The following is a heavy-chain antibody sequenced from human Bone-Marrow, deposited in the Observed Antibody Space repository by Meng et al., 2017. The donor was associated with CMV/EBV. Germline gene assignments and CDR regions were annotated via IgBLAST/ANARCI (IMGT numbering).Heavy chain of an antibody. CDR2: ISAYNGNT. CDR1: GYTLTSYC. Sequence: ASVKVSCMASGYTLTSYCISWVRQAPGQGLEWMGWISAYNGNTNYAQKLQGRVTMTTDTSTSTAYMELSRLRSDDTAVYYCARDDSGIQLYTRARYYGIDAWGKGTTVTVSS. J-gene: IGHJ6*04. CDR3: ARDDSGIQLYTRARYYGIDA. D-gene: IGHD2-2*02. V-gene: IGHV1-18*01.